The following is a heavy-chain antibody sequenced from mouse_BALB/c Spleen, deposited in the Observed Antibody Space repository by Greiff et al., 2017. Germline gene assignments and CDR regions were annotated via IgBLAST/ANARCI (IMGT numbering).Heavy chain of an antibody. V-gene: IGHV5-6*01. CDR2: ISSGGSYS. D-gene: IGHD2-4*01. CDR3: ASSYDYFDY. Sequence: EVKLVESGGDLVKPGGSLKLSCAASGFTFSSYGMSWVRQTPDKRLEWVANISSGGSYSYYPDSVKGRFTISRDNDKSTLYLQMSSLKYGDTDMYYCASSYDYFDYWGQGTLVTVSA. J-gene: IGHJ3*01. CDR1: GFTFSSYG.